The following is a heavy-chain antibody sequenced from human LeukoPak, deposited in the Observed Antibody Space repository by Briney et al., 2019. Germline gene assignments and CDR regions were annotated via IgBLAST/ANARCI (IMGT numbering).Heavy chain of an antibody. D-gene: IGHD5-12*01. Sequence: ASVKVSCKASGYTFTSYYMHWVRQAPGQGLAWMGIINRSGGSTSYAQKFQGRVTMTRDTSTSTVYMELSSLRSENTAVYYCATLRPADIDYWGQGTLVTVSS. J-gene: IGHJ4*02. V-gene: IGHV1-46*01. CDR1: GYTFTSYY. CDR3: ATLRPADIDY. CDR2: INRSGGST.